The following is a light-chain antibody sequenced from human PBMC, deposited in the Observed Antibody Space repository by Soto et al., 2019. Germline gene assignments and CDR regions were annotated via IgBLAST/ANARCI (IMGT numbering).Light chain of an antibody. CDR1: QSVSSNY. J-gene: IGKJ1*01. Sequence: EIVLTQSPGTLSLSPGERATLSCRASQSVSSNYLAWYQQTPGQAPRLLIYGASIRATGIPDRFSGSGSGTDFTLTINRLEPEDVAVYYCQQYGGSPRTFGQGTKVEL. CDR3: QQYGGSPRT. V-gene: IGKV3-20*01. CDR2: GAS.